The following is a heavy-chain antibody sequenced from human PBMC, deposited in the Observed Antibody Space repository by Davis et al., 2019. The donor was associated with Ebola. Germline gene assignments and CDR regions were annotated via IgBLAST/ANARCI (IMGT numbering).Heavy chain of an antibody. V-gene: IGHV3-11*04. D-gene: IGHD4-11*01. CDR1: GFTFSDYY. CDR2: IGTSGSTI. J-gene: IGHJ6*02. CDR3: ARDDRTVTLSEDGMDV. Sequence: GESLKISCAASGFTFSDYYMSWIRQAPGKGLEWVSYIGTSGSTIYYADSVKGRFTISRDNSKNTLYLQMNSLRAEDTAVYYCARDDRTVTLSEDGMDVWGQGTTVTVSS.